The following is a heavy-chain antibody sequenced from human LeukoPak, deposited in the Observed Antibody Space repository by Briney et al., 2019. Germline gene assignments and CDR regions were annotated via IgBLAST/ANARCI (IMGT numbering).Heavy chain of an antibody. D-gene: IGHD6-13*01. Sequence: PGGSLRLSCAASGFTFSSYAMSWVRQAPGKGLEWVSAIGGSGGSTYYADSVKGRFTISRDNSKNTLYLQMNSLRAEDTAVYYCAKDPYSSSWTHYFGYWGQGTLVTVSS. CDR3: AKDPYSSSWTHYFGY. CDR1: GFTFSSYA. J-gene: IGHJ4*02. CDR2: IGGSGGST. V-gene: IGHV3-23*01.